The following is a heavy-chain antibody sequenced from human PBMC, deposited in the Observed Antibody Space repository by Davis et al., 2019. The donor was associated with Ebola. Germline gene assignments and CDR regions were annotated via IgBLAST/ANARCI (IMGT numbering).Heavy chain of an antibody. CDR3: ARVSAAGADY. CDR2: IYTSGST. J-gene: IGHJ4*02. D-gene: IGHD6-13*01. V-gene: IGHV4-61*09. CDR1: GGSISSSSYY. Sequence: PSETLSLTCTVSGGSISSSSYYWSWIRQPAGKGLEWIGHIYTSGSTNYNPSLKSRVTISVDTSKNQFSLKLSSVTAADTAVYYCARVSAAGADYWGQGTLVTVSS.